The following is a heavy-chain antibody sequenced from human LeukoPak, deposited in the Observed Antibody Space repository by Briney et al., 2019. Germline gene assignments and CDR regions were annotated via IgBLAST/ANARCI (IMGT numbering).Heavy chain of an antibody. J-gene: IGHJ6*02. D-gene: IGHD3-22*01. CDR2: ISHSGNT. CDR3: AGGDYYDSSGYYVYYYGMDV. V-gene: IGHV4-38-2*01. Sequence: SETLSLTCVVSGYSISNDYFWGWIRQVPGKGLEWIGTISHSGNTYYNPSLKSRVTISVDTSKNQFSLKLSSVTAADTAVYYCAGGDYYDSSGYYVYYYGMDVWGQGTTVTVSS. CDR1: GYSISNDYF.